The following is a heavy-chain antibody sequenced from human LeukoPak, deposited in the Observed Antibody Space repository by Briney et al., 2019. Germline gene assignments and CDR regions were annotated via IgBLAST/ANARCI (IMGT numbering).Heavy chain of an antibody. CDR3: AVYYYDSSGYSYYYYYMDV. CDR2: IYYSGST. J-gene: IGHJ6*03. V-gene: IGHV4-39*01. D-gene: IGHD3-22*01. CDR1: GGSISSSSYY. Sequence: SETLSLTCTVSGGSISSSSYYWGWIRQPPGKGLEWIGSIYYSGSTYYNPSLKSRVTISVDTSKCQFSLKLSSVTAADTAVYYCAVYYYDSSGYSYYYYYMDVWGKGTTVTVSS.